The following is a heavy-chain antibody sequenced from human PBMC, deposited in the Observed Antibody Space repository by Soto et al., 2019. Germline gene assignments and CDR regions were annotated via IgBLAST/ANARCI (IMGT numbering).Heavy chain of an antibody. CDR3: ARAIRYVVDY. V-gene: IGHV3-33*01. D-gene: IGHD2-2*02. J-gene: IGHJ4*02. CDR1: GFTFSSYG. Sequence: PXGSLRLSCAASGFTFSSYGMHWVRQARGKGLEWVAVIWYDGSNKYYADSVKGRFTISRDNSKNTLYLQMNSLRAEDTAVYYCARAIRYVVDYWGQGTLVTVSS. CDR2: IWYDGSNK.